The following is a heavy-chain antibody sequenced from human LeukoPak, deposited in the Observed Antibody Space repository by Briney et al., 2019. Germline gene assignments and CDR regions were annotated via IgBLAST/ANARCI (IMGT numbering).Heavy chain of an antibody. CDR2: ISSSSTTK. CDR1: EFTFSSYY. CDR3: ARDHYSSSALDY. Sequence: GGSLRLSCAASEFTFSSYYMNWVRQAPGKGLEWVSDISSSSTTKYYADSVKGRFTISRDNAKNSLYLQMNSLRAEDTAVYYCARDHYSSSALDYWGQGTLVTVSS. J-gene: IGHJ4*02. D-gene: IGHD6-13*01. V-gene: IGHV3-48*04.